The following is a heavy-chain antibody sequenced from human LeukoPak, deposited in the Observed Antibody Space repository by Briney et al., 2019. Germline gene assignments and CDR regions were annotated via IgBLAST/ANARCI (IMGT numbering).Heavy chain of an antibody. D-gene: IGHD6-19*01. CDR3: GAESERWLVRS. CDR2: IYNSGST. J-gene: IGHJ4*02. Sequence: SETLSLTCTVSGGSISSGGYYWSWIRQPPGKGLEWIGYIYNSGSTNYNPSLKSRVTISIDTSKNQFSLKLNSVTAADTAVYYCGAESERWLVRSWGQGTLVTVSS. V-gene: IGHV4-61*08. CDR1: GGSISSGGYY.